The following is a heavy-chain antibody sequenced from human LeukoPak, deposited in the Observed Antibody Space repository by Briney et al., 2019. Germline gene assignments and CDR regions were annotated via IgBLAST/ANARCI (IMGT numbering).Heavy chain of an antibody. CDR2: MYYSWST. D-gene: IGHD2-15*01. J-gene: IGHJ4*02. Sequence: PSETLSLTCTVSDASISSGNYYSRWIRQHPGRGLEWLGYMYYSWSTYSNPSLKSRVTISLDTSQNQFSLKLRSVTAADTAVYYCARDYCSGGSCYEIDYWGQGTRVTVPS. CDR1: DASISSGNYY. CDR3: ARDYCSGGSCYEIDY. V-gene: IGHV4-39*02.